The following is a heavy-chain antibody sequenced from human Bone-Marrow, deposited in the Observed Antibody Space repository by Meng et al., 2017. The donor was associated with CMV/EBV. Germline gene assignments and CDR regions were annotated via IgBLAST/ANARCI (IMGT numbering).Heavy chain of an antibody. CDR3: ARGPRSGWPYYYYYGMDV. V-gene: IGHV3-74*01. Sequence: GESLKISCAASGFTFSPYWMHWVRQAPGKGLEWVSRINSDGTSTSYADSVKGRLTIYRDNAKNSLYLQMNSLRAGDTAVYYCARGPRSGWPYYYYYGMDVWGQGTTVTVSS. D-gene: IGHD6-19*01. CDR2: INSDGTST. J-gene: IGHJ6*02. CDR1: GFTFSPYW.